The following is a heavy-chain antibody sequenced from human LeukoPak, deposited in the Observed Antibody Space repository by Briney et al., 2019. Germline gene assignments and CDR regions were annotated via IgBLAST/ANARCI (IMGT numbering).Heavy chain of an antibody. CDR3: ARVDSSGWYYYYGMDV. CDR1: GFTFSSYW. CDR2: INSDGSST. V-gene: IGHV3-74*01. Sequence: GGSLRLSCAASGFTFSSYWMHWVRQAPGEGLVWVSRINSDGSSTSYADSVKGRFTISRDNAKNTLYLQMNSLRAEDTAVYYCARVDSSGWYYYYGMDVWGKGTTVTVSS. J-gene: IGHJ6*04. D-gene: IGHD6-19*01.